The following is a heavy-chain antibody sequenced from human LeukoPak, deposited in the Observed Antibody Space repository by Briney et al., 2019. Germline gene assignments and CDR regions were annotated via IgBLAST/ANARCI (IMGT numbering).Heavy chain of an antibody. Sequence: PGGSQSLSCAASGFTFSNYWMSWVRQAPGKGLEWVANIKEDGSEKYYVDSVKGRFTISRDNARNSLYLQMNSLRAEDTAVYYCASGRQLGYWGQGTLDTVSS. CDR1: GFTFSNYW. CDR3: ASGRQLGY. V-gene: IGHV3-7*01. D-gene: IGHD6-13*01. J-gene: IGHJ4*02. CDR2: IKEDGSEK.